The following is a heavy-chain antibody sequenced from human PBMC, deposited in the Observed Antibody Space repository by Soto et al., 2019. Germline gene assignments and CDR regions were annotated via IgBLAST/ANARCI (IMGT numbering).Heavy chain of an antibody. J-gene: IGHJ6*02. Sequence: QEELVQSGAEVKKPGSSVNVSCKASGGTFASYSITWVRQAPGQRLEWMGEIIPLLKTGNYAQKFQGRVTITGDRSTSTVYMALSRLGSDDTAVYYCARDPVDLFGYMDVWGHGTTVTVS. V-gene: IGHV1-69*06. CDR3: ARDPVDLFGYMDV. D-gene: IGHD6-25*01. CDR2: IIPLLKTG. CDR1: GGTFASYS.